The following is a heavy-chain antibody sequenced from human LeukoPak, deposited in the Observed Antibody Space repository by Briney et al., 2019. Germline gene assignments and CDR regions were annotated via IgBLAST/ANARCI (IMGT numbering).Heavy chain of an antibody. J-gene: IGHJ4*02. CDR3: ARGRIAARPGGDY. V-gene: IGHV4-34*01. Sequence: SETLSLTCAVYGGSFSGYYWSWIRQPPGKGLEWIGEINHSGSTNYDPSLKSRVTISVDTSKNQFSLKLSSVTAADTAVYYCARGRIAARPGGDYWGQGTLVTVSS. CDR1: GGSFSGYY. CDR2: INHSGST. D-gene: IGHD6-6*01.